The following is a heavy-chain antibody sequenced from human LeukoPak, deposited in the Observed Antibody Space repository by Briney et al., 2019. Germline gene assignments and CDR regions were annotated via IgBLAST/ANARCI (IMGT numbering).Heavy chain of an antibody. J-gene: IGHJ4*02. CDR2: IYYSGTT. D-gene: IGHD6-6*01. CDR3: VREIAARAFDY. V-gene: IGHV4-61*01. CDR1: GGSISSSSYY. Sequence: PSETLSLTCTVSGGSISSSSYYWGWIRQPPGKGLEWIGYIYYSGTTNYNPSLKSRVTISVATSTNQFSLKLSSVTTADTAVYYCVREIAARAFDYWGQGTLVTVSS.